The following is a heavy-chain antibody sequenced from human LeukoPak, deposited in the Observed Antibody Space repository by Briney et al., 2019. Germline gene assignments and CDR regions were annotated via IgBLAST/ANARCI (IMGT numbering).Heavy chain of an antibody. CDR2: IYYSGNT. CDR3: ARTYYDFWSGSSRAADWFDP. J-gene: IGHJ5*02. CDR1: GGSISSSGYY. Sequence: PSETLSLTCTVSGGSISSSGYYWGWIRQPPGKGLEWIGSIYYSGNTYYNPSLKSRVTISVDTSKKQFSLKLRSVTVADTAVYYCARTYYDFWSGSSRAADWFDPWGQGTLVTVSS. V-gene: IGHV4-39*01. D-gene: IGHD3-3*01.